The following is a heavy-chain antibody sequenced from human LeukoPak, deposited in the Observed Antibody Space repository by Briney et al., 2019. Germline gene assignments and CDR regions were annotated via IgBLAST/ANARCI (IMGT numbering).Heavy chain of an antibody. CDR1: RFTFSNYW. V-gene: IGHV3-7*03. J-gene: IGHJ4*02. Sequence: GGSLRLSCAASRFTFSNYWMTWVRQAPGKGLEWVASINQDGSEKYYVDSVKGRFTISRDNAQNSLYLQMNSLRAEDTAVYYCAREGYGSSWVDYWGQGTLVTVSS. D-gene: IGHD6-13*01. CDR3: AREGYGSSWVDY. CDR2: INQDGSEK.